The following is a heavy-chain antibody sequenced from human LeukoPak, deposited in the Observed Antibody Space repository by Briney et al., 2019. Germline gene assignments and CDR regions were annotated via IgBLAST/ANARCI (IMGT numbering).Heavy chain of an antibody. CDR2: IKEDGSEK. V-gene: IGHV3-7*01. CDR1: GFTFSTFW. Sequence: GGSLRLSCAASGFTFSTFWMSWVRQAPGKGLEWVANIKEDGSEKYYVDSMKGRFTVSRDNAKNSLYLQMDSLRTEDTAVYYCARGGTFVSDYWGQGTLVTVSS. CDR3: ARGGTFVSDY. J-gene: IGHJ4*02. D-gene: IGHD1-1*01.